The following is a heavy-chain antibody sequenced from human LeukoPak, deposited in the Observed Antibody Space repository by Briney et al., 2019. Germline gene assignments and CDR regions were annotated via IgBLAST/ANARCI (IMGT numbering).Heavy chain of an antibody. Sequence: SETLSLTCAVSGGSISSGGYSWSWIRQPPGKGLEWIGCIYHSGSTYYNPSLKSRVTISVDRSKNQFSLKLSSVTAADTAVYYCARNRHYYDSSGYSGIFDYWGQGTLVTVSS. CDR3: ARNRHYYDSSGYSGIFDY. J-gene: IGHJ4*02. CDR2: IYHSGST. CDR1: GGSISSGGYS. V-gene: IGHV4-30-2*01. D-gene: IGHD3-22*01.